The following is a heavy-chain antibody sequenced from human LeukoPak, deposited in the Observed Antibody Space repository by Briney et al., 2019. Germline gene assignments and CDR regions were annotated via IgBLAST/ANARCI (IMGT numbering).Heavy chain of an antibody. CDR3: ARALFDGYYFDY. Sequence: GGSLRLSCAASGFTFSSYAMSWVRQAPGKGLEWVSAISGSGGSTYYADSVKGRFTISRDNSKNTLYLQMNSLRAEDTAVYYCARALFDGYYFDYWGQGTLVTVSS. CDR1: GFTFSSYA. CDR2: ISGSGGST. D-gene: IGHD3-16*01. J-gene: IGHJ4*02. V-gene: IGHV3-23*01.